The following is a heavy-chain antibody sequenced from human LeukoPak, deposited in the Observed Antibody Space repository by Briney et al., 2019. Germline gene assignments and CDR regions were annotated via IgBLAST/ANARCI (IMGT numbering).Heavy chain of an antibody. J-gene: IGHJ6*02. CDR2: IYYSGST. Sequence: SGTLSLTCTVSGGSFSSYYWSWVRQAPGKGLEWIGYIYYSGSTNYNHSFMSRVTISVDTSKHQFSLKLSSVTAADTAVYYCARDVLLWFGDDDYYYYGMDVWGQGTTVTVSS. CDR3: ARDVLLWFGDDDYYYYGMDV. V-gene: IGHV4-59*01. D-gene: IGHD3-10*01. CDR1: GGSFSSYY.